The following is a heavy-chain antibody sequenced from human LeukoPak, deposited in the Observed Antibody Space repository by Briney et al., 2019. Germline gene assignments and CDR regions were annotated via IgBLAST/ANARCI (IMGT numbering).Heavy chain of an antibody. V-gene: IGHV4-34*01. J-gene: IGHJ4*02. CDR2: INHSGST. CDR1: GGSFSGYY. D-gene: IGHD6-13*01. Sequence: SETLSLTCAVYGGSFSGYYWSWIRQPPGKGLEWIGEINHSGSTNYNPSLKSRVTISVDTSKNQFSLKLSSVTAADTAVYYCARVAEAAAFDYWGQGTLVTVSS. CDR3: ARVAEAAAFDY.